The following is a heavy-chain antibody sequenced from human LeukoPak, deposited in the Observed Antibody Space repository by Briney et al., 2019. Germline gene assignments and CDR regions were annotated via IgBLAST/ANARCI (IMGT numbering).Heavy chain of an antibody. CDR3: ARGYEKTGYVGSPDY. J-gene: IGHJ4*02. Sequence: ASVKVSCRASGYTFTGYYMHWVRQAPGQGLEWMGWINPNSGGTNYAQTFQGRVTMTRDTSISTAYMELSRLRSDDTAVYYCARGYEKTGYVGSPDYWGQGTLVTVSS. D-gene: IGHD5-18*01. CDR1: GYTFTGYY. CDR2: INPNSGGT. V-gene: IGHV1-2*02.